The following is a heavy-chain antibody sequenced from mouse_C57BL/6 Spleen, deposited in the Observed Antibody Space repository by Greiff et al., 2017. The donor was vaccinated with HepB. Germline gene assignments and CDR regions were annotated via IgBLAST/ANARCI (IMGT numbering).Heavy chain of an antibody. CDR1: GYTFTSYW. V-gene: IGHV1-69*01. CDR3: ARSLYGNYGDY. J-gene: IGHJ2*01. Sequence: QVQLQQPGAELVMPGASVKLSCKASGYTFTSYWMHWVKQRPGQGLEWIGEIDPSDSYTNYNQKFKGKSTFTVDKSSSTAYMQLSSLTSEDSAVYYCARSLYGNYGDYWGKGTTLTVSS. D-gene: IGHD2-1*01. CDR2: IDPSDSYT.